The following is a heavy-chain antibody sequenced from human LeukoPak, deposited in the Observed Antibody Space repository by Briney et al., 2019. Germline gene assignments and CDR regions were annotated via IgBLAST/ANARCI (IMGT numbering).Heavy chain of an antibody. J-gene: IGHJ4*02. D-gene: IGHD3-9*01. Sequence: PSETLSLTCAVYGGSFSGYYWSWIRQPPGKGLEWIGEINHSGSTNYNPSFKSRVTISVDTSKNQFSLKLSSVTAADTAVYYCARGGPYYDILTGYYPAPTSSYFDYWGQGTLVTVSS. V-gene: IGHV4-34*01. CDR2: INHSGST. CDR3: ARGGPYYDILTGYYPAPTSSYFDY. CDR1: GGSFSGYY.